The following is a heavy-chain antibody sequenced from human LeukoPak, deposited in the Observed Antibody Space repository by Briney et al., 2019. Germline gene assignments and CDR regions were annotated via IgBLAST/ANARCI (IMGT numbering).Heavy chain of an antibody. Sequence: PSETLSLTCAVYGGSFSGYYWSWVRQPPGKGLEWIGEINHSGSTNYNPSLKSRVTISVDTSENQFSLKLSSVTAADTAVYYCARGRSAHYYYYYGMDVWGQGTTVTVSS. V-gene: IGHV4-34*01. CDR3: ARGRSAHYYYYYGMDV. J-gene: IGHJ6*02. CDR1: GGSFSGYY. CDR2: INHSGST. D-gene: IGHD2-15*01.